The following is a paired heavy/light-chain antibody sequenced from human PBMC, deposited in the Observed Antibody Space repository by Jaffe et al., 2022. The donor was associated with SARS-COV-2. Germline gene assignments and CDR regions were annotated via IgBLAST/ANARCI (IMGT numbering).Light chain of an antibody. V-gene: IGKV1-9*01. CDR3: QQLNNYPIT. CDR1: QGIGSY. Sequence: DIQLTQSPSFLSASVGDRVSITCRASQGIGSYLGWYQQKLGRAPELLIYGAFTLQSGVPSRFSGSGSGTDFTLTISSLQPEDSATYYCQQLNNYPITFGQGTRLEIK. CDR2: GAF. J-gene: IGKJ5*01.
Heavy chain of an antibody. V-gene: IGHV3-30*03. J-gene: IGHJ4*02. Sequence: QVQVAESGGGVVQPGKSLRLSCATSGFSFSIYVMHWVRQAPGKGLEWVATLSSDGDNTHYADSVKGRFTISRDNSKNTLYLQMSSLRVEDTAVYYCVRPRVRGVIGSFQYWGQGTLVFVSS. CDR2: LSSDGDNT. D-gene: IGHD3-10*01. CDR1: GFSFSIYV. CDR3: VRPRVRGVIGSFQY.